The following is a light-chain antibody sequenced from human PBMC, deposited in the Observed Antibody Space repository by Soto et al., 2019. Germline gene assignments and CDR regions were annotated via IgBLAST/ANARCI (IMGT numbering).Light chain of an antibody. CDR1: QGISSY. J-gene: IGKJ4*01. CDR2: AAS. V-gene: IGKV1-27*01. CDR3: QKYDSAPSLT. Sequence: DIQMTQSPSSLSASVGDRVTVTCRASQGISSYLAWYQQKPGKVPKLLIFAASTLQPGVPSRFSGSGSGTHFTLTISRLQPEDVATYYCQKYDSAPSLTFGGGTKVEIK.